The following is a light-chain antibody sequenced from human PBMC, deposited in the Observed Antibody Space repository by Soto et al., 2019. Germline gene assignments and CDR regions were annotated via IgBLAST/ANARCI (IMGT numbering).Light chain of an antibody. Sequence: QSALTQPASVSGSPGQSITISCTGTSSDIGRYNYVSWYQQHPGRTPRLIIYEVSNRPSGISNRFSGSKSGNTASLTISGLQAADEADYYCCSYTRSSALLFGTGTQLTVL. J-gene: IGLJ6*01. CDR2: EVS. CDR1: SSDIGRYNY. CDR3: CSYTRSSALL. V-gene: IGLV2-14*01.